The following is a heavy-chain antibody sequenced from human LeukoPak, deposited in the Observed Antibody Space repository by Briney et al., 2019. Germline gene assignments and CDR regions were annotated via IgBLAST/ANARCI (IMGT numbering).Heavy chain of an antibody. D-gene: IGHD6-6*01. J-gene: IGHJ4*02. CDR3: ARTAARRFDY. Sequence: ASVEVSCKASGYTFPSYFMHWVRQAPGQGLEWMGIINPTGGSTTYAQKFQGRVTMTRDTSTSTVYMELSSLRSDDTAVYYCARTAARRFDYWGQGPLVTVSS. CDR2: INPTGGST. V-gene: IGHV1-46*01. CDR1: GYTFPSYF.